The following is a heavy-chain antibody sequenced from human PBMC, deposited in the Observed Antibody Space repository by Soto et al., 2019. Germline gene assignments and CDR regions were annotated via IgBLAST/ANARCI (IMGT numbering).Heavy chain of an antibody. CDR2: INRDGSSA. D-gene: IGHD3-22*01. Sequence: SLRLSCAASGFTFSSHWMHWVRQAPGKGLVWVSRINRDGSSASYVDSVKGRFTVSRDNAKNTLYLQMNSLRAEDTAVYYCARIGQIAGLGHWGQGALVTVSS. CDR3: ARIGQIAGLGH. CDR1: GFTFSSHW. V-gene: IGHV3-74*01. J-gene: IGHJ4*02.